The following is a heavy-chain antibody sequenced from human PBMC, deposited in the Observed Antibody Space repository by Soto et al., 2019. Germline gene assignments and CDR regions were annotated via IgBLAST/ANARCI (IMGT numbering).Heavy chain of an antibody. CDR3: ARAQWPTTFDI. Sequence: QVQLVQSGAEEKKPGASVKVSCKASGYTFTSYAMHWVRQAPGQRLEWMGWINAGNGNTKYSQKFQGRVTITRDTSASTAYMELGSLRSEDTAVYYCARAQWPTTFDIWGQGTMVTVSS. D-gene: IGHD6-19*01. CDR1: GYTFTSYA. J-gene: IGHJ3*02. CDR2: INAGNGNT. V-gene: IGHV1-3*05.